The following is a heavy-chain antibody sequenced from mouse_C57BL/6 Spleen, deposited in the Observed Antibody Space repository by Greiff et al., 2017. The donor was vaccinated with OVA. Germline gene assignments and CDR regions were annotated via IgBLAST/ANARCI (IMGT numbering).Heavy chain of an antibody. CDR2: IYPGDGDT. Sequence: QVQLQQSGAELVKPGASVKISCKASGYAFSSYWMNWVKQRPGKGLEWIGQIYPGDGDTNYNGKFKGKATLTADKSSSTAYMQLSSLTSEDSAVYFCARWRDYGSSFDYWGQGTTLTVSS. CDR3: ARWRDYGSSFDY. CDR1: GYAFSSYW. J-gene: IGHJ2*01. D-gene: IGHD1-1*01. V-gene: IGHV1-80*01.